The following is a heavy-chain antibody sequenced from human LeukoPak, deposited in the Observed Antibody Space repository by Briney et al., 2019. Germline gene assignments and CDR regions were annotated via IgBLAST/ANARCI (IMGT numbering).Heavy chain of an antibody. Sequence: PGGSLRLSCAASGFTFDYYAMHWVRQAPGKGLEWVSGITWNSDSTGYGDSVKGRFTISRDNAKNSLYLEMNSLRAEDTAFYYCAKGLYYDILTGNWLDPWGQGTLVTVSS. V-gene: IGHV3-9*01. J-gene: IGHJ5*02. CDR3: AKGLYYDILTGNWLDP. D-gene: IGHD3-9*01. CDR1: GFTFDYYA. CDR2: ITWNSDST.